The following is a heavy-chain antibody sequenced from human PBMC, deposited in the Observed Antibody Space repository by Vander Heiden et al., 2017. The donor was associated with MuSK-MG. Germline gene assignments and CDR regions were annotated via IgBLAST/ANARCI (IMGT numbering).Heavy chain of an antibody. CDR2: INPNSGGT. J-gene: IGHJ6*01. V-gene: IGHV1-2*02. CDR3: ASTVMDV. D-gene: IGHD2-8*02. Sequence: HVQLVQSGAEVKKPGASVNVSCKASGYTFTGDYMQWVRQAPGQGLEWVGWINPNSGGTNYAQKLQGRVTMTRDTSISTAYMELSRRRSDDTAVYYCASTVMDVWGKGPRSPSPQ. CDR1: GYTFTGDY.